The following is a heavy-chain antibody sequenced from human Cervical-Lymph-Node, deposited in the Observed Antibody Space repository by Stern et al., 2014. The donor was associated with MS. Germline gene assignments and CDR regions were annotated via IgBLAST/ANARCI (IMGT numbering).Heavy chain of an antibody. D-gene: IGHD6-13*01. Sequence: VQLVESGGGVVQPGKSLRLSCAASGFTFSNYAIHWVRQAPGKGLEWVAVVSHDESNKYYADSVKGRFTISRDNSKNTLYLQMNSLRTEDTALYCCARVGHSSSWYGPYDYWGQGTLVTVFS. CDR1: GFTFSNYA. CDR2: VSHDESNK. V-gene: IGHV3-30*04. CDR3: ARVGHSSSWYGPYDY. J-gene: IGHJ4*02.